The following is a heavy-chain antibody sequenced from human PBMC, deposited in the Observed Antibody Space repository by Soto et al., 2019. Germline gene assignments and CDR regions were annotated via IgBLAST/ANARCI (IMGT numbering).Heavy chain of an antibody. J-gene: IGHJ5*02. V-gene: IGHV4-31*03. Sequence: QVQLQESGPGLVKPSQTLSLTCTVSGGPISSGGYYWSWIRQHPGKVLEWIGYIYYSGSTYYNPSLKSRFTISVDTSKNQFSLKLSSVTAADTAVYYCARSQSPDYIAAAGPNWFDPWGQGTLVTVSS. CDR1: GGPISSGGYY. CDR2: IYYSGST. D-gene: IGHD6-13*01. CDR3: ARSQSPDYIAAAGPNWFDP.